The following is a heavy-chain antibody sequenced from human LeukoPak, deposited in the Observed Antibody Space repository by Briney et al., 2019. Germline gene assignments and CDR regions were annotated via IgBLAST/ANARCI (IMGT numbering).Heavy chain of an antibody. Sequence: SDTLSLTYTVCGGSISSYYWSWLRQPAGKGLERIGRIYTSGSTNYNPSLKSRVTISVDKSKNQLSLKLSSVTAADTAVYYCARGRDGTGYYLDCFDPWGQGTLVTVSS. J-gene: IGHJ5*02. V-gene: IGHV4-4*07. D-gene: IGHD3-9*01. CDR2: IYTSGST. CDR3: ARGRDGTGYYLDCFDP. CDR1: GGSISSYY.